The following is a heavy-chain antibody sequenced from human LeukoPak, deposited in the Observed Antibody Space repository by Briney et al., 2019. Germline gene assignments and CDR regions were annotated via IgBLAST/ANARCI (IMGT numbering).Heavy chain of an antibody. D-gene: IGHD2-21*01. CDR2: INSDGSTT. V-gene: IGHV3-74*01. CDR1: GFTFSSSW. CDR3: ARGGESVGIFDF. Sequence: GGSLRLSCAASGFTFSSSWIHWVRQTPGKGLVWVSRINSDGSTTNYADSVKGRFTISRDNAKNTLYLQMNSLRAEDTAVYYCARGGESVGIFDFWGQGTLVTVSS. J-gene: IGHJ4*02.